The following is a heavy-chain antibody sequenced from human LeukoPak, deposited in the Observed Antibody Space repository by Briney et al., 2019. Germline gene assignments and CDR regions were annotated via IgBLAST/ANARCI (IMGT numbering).Heavy chain of an antibody. Sequence: PGGSLRLSCGASGFTFSNYGMQWLRQAPGKGLEWMTFIRYDERKKNYADSVKGRFTISRDNSKNTLYLQMNSLRPEDTAIYYCAKDYGTRGTGGAYLDAWGQGTLVTVSS. CDR3: AKDYGTRGTGGAYLDA. CDR2: IRYDERKK. J-gene: IGHJ5*02. D-gene: IGHD1-1*01. V-gene: IGHV3-30*02. CDR1: GFTFSNYG.